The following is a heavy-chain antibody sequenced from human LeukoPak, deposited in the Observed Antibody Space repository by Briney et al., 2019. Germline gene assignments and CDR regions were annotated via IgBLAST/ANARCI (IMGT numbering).Heavy chain of an antibody. Sequence: PGGSLRLSCAASGFTFGSSAMSWVRQAPGKGPEWVSTFSRSGPDTYYADSVKGRFTIFRDNSKNTLYLQMNSLRAEDTAVYYCTIGSLGSWYYFDYWGQATLVTVSS. V-gene: IGHV3-23*01. J-gene: IGHJ4*02. CDR2: FSRSGPDT. CDR1: GFTFGSSA. CDR3: TIGSLGSWYYFDY. D-gene: IGHD6-13*01.